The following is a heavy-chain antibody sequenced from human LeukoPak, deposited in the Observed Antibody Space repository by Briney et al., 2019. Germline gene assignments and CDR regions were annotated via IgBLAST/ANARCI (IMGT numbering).Heavy chain of an antibody. J-gene: IGHJ5*02. CDR1: GYTLNESS. CDR2: SDPEYGET. Sequence: GASVKVSCKVSGYTLNESSIHWVRQAAGKGLEWMGGSDPEYGETVYAQKFQGRVTMAEDTSTDTAYMELSSLRSEDTAVYYCAPLDFWVPSTWGQGTLVTVSS. CDR3: APLDFWVPST. D-gene: IGHD3-3*01. V-gene: IGHV1-24*01.